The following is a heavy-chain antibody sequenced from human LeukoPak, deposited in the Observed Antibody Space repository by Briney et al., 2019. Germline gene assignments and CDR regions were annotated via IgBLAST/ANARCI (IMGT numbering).Heavy chain of an antibody. CDR1: GGSISSYY. D-gene: IGHD2-2*01. Sequence: SETLSLTCTVSGGSISSYYWGWIRQPPGKGLEWIGYIYYSGSTYYNPSLKSRVTISVDTSKNQFSLKLSSVTAADTAVYYCARHPRHIVVVPTAIDYWGQGTLVTVSS. J-gene: IGHJ4*02. CDR2: IYYSGST. V-gene: IGHV4-59*08. CDR3: ARHPRHIVVVPTAIDY.